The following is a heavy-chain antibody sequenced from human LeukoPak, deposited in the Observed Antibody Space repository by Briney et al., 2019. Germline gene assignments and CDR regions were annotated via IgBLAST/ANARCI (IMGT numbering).Heavy chain of an antibody. J-gene: IGHJ3*02. CDR2: ISINGCNI. V-gene: IGHV3-21*05. Sequence: GGCVRLSRGASVFIFSRYGMHGVRQAPAKGLEGVSYISINGCNIYYADSVKGRFTIPRDNAQHSLFVHMKSLRDGHRPVYYSARGDPDISFGVVGDAFDIWGQGTMVTVSS. CDR3: ARGDPDISFGVVGDAFDI. D-gene: IGHD3-3*01. CDR1: VFIFSRYG.